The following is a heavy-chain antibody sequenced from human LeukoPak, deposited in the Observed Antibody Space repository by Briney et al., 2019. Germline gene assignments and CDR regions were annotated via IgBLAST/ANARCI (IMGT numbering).Heavy chain of an antibody. V-gene: IGHV1-8*01. CDR3: ARGPSYYDSSGYSY. Sequence: ASVKVSCKASGYTFTSYDINWVRQATGQGLEGMGWMNPNSGNTGYAQKFQGRVTMTRNTSISTAYMELSSLRSEDTAVYYCARGPSYYDSSGYSYWGQGTLVTVSS. D-gene: IGHD3-22*01. CDR2: MNPNSGNT. CDR1: GYTFTSYD. J-gene: IGHJ4*02.